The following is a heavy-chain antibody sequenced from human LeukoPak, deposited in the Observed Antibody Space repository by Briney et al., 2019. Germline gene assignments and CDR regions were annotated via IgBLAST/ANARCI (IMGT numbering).Heavy chain of an antibody. CDR3: AREKGGYSYGTYYYYMDV. D-gene: IGHD5-18*01. V-gene: IGHV3-74*01. CDR2: ISPDGSRT. Sequence: PGGSLRLSCAASGFTFSRYWMHWARRAPGKGLVWVSRISPDGSRTNYADSVKGRFTISRDNAKNTLYLQMNSLRVEDTAVYYCAREKGGYSYGTYYYYMDVWGKGTTVTVSS. CDR1: GFTFSRYW. J-gene: IGHJ6*03.